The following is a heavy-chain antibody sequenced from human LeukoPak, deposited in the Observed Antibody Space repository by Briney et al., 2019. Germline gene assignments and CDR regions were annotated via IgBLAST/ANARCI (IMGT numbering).Heavy chain of an antibody. D-gene: IGHD6-13*01. Sequence: SETLSLTCTVSGFSISSYYWSWIRQPPGKGLEWMGYIYYSGSTNYNPSLKSRVTISVDTSKNPVSLKLSSVSAADTAVYYCARDQGYSSSRYYFDYWGQGTLVTVSS. CDR3: ARDQGYSSSRYYFDY. CDR2: IYYSGST. V-gene: IGHV4-59*01. J-gene: IGHJ4*02. CDR1: GFSISSYY.